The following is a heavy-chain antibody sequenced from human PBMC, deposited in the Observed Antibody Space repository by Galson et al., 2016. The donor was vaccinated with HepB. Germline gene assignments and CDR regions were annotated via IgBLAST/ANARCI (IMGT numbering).Heavy chain of an antibody. CDR2: ISSSSADI. CDR3: ARTSYSYDTSDYSEAIYFDY. V-gene: IGHV3-48*02. D-gene: IGHD3-16*01. Sequence: SLRLSCAASGFTFSTYTMNWVRQAPGKGLEWVAKISSSSADIFYAGSVRGRFTISRNNAKNSLYLQMKSLRDEDTAVYFCARTSYSYDTSDYSEAIYFDYWGQGTLVSVSS. J-gene: IGHJ4*02. CDR1: GFTFSTYT.